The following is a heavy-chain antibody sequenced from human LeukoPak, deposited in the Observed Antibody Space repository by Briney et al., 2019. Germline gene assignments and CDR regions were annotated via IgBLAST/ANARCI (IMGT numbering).Heavy chain of an antibody. CDR1: GGSISSYY. V-gene: IGHV4-59*12. CDR3: ARRSLLDSSGYYYVHFDY. Sequence: SETLSLTCTVSGGSISSYYWSWIRQPPGKGLEWIGYIYYSGSTNYNPSLKSRVTISVDTSKNQFSLKLSSVTAADTAVYYCARRSLLDSSGYYYVHFDYWGQGTLVTVSS. CDR2: IYYSGST. J-gene: IGHJ4*02. D-gene: IGHD3-22*01.